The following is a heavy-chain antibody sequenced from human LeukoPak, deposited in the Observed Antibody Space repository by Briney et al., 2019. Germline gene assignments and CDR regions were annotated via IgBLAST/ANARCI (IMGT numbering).Heavy chain of an antibody. CDR2: IFNGGST. J-gene: IGHJ4*02. V-gene: IGHV3-66*01. CDR3: AKTGNYNWNGFDY. CDR1: GFTVSSKY. D-gene: IGHD1-20*01. Sequence: GGSLRLSCAASGFTVSSKYMSWVRQAPGKGLEWVSVIFNGGSTYYADSVKGRFTISTDNSKNMLYLQMNSLRAEDTAVYYCAKTGNYNWNGFDYWGQGTLVTVSS.